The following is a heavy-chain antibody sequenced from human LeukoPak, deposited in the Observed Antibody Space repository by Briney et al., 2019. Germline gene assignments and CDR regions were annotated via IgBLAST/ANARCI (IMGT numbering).Heavy chain of an antibody. CDR2: IKSKTDGGTT. D-gene: IGHD3-16*02. V-gene: IGHV3-15*01. CDR3: TTDEYDYVWGSYRYSGEYYFDY. Sequence: GGSLRLSCAASGFTFSSAWMSWVRQAPGKGLEWVGRIKSKTDGGTTDYAAPVKGRFTISRDDSKNTLYLQMNSLKTEDTAVYYCTTDEYDYVWGSYRYSGEYYFDYRGQGTLVTVSS. CDR1: GFTFSSAW. J-gene: IGHJ4*02.